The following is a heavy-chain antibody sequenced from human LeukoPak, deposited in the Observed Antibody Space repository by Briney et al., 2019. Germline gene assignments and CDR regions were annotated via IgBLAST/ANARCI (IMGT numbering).Heavy chain of an antibody. D-gene: IGHD3-3*01. CDR3: ARDDFSLVGMDL. J-gene: IGHJ6*03. Sequence: SETLSLTCTFSGAPISSRLYYWVWIRQPPGKGLQWIGGIYYSGDTYYNPSLKSRLTVSLDTSKNQFSLNLTSVTAADTAVYYCARDDFSLVGMDLWGKGTTVTVSS. CDR2: IYYSGDT. CDR1: GAPISSRLYY. V-gene: IGHV4-39*07.